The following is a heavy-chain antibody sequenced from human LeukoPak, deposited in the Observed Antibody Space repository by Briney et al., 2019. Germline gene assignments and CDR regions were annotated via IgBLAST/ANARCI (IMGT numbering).Heavy chain of an antibody. V-gene: IGHV3-23*01. CDR2: FSGSGGST. D-gene: IGHD2/OR15-2a*01. CDR1: GFTFSTYA. Sequence: GGSLGLSCAASGFTFSTYAMSWVRQAPGKGLEWVSAFSGSGGSTYYLDSVKGRFTISRDNSKNTLYLQMNSLRAEDTAVYFCATSGLSRFGFWGQGTLVTVSS. J-gene: IGHJ4*02. CDR3: ATSGLSRFGF.